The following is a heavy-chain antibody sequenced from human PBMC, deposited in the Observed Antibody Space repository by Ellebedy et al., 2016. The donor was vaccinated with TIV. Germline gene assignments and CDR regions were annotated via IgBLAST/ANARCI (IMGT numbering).Heavy chain of an antibody. CDR1: GFTFTSYV. CDR2: ISGSGGGT. J-gene: IGHJ4*02. V-gene: IGHV3-23*01. CDR3: AKGRYYFDH. Sequence: GGSLRLSCAASGFTFTSYVMSWVRQAPGKGLEWVSAISGSGGGTYYADSVKGRFTISRDNSKNTLYLQMNSLRAEDTAVYYCAKGRYYFDHWGQGTLVTVSS.